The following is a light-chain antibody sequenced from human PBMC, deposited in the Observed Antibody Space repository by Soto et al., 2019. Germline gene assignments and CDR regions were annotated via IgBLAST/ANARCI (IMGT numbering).Light chain of an antibody. J-gene: IGKJ4*01. V-gene: IGKV1-33*01. CDR3: QQYDSLPPT. Sequence: DIQLTQSPSSLSASVGDRVTITCQASQDINRYVNWYQQQLGKAPKLLMFYAATLESGVPSRFSGSGSGTEFTLTISSLQPEDFATYFFQQYDSLPPTFGGGTKVDIQ. CDR1: QDINRY. CDR2: YAA.